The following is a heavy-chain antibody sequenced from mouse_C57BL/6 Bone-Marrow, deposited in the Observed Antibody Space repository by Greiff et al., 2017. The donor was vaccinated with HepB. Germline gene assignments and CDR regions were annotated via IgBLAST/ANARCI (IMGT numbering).Heavy chain of an antibody. CDR3: ARYGYGSSHDY. V-gene: IGHV7-3*01. D-gene: IGHD1-1*01. CDR1: GFTFTDYY. Sequence: DVKLVESGGGLVQPGGSLSLSCAASGFTFTDYYMSWVRQPPGKALEWLGFIRNKANGYTTEYSASVKGRFTISRDNSQSILYLQMNALRAEDSATYYCARYGYGSSHDYWGQGTTLTVSS. CDR2: IRNKANGYTT. J-gene: IGHJ2*01.